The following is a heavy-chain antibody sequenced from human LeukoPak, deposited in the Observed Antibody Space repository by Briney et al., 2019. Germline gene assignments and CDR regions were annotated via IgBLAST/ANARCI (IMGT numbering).Heavy chain of an antibody. J-gene: IGHJ4*02. D-gene: IGHD3-22*01. Sequence: ASVKVSCKASGGTFSSYAISWVRQAPGQGLEWMGRIIPILAIANYAQKFQGRVTITADKSTSTAYMELSSLRSEDTAVYYCARSPELTITMTDWGQGTLVTVSS. CDR3: ARSPELTITMTD. V-gene: IGHV1-69*04. CDR1: GGTFSSYA. CDR2: IIPILAIA.